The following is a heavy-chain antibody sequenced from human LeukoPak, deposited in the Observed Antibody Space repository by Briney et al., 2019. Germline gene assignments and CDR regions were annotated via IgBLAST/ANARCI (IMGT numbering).Heavy chain of an antibody. Sequence: SGGSLRLSCAASGFTFSSYWMSWVRQAPGKGLEWVANIKQDGSEKYYVDSVKGRFTISRDNAKNSLYLEMNSLRAEDTAVYYCVRADRGYSYGSIDYWGRGTLVTVSS. V-gene: IGHV3-7*01. J-gene: IGHJ4*02. D-gene: IGHD5-18*01. CDR2: IKQDGSEK. CDR1: GFTFSSYW. CDR3: VRADRGYSYGSIDY.